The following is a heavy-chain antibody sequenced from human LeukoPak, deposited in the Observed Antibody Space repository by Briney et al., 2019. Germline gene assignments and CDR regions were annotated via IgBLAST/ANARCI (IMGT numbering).Heavy chain of an antibody. CDR3: ARLSGSSSSPSDY. D-gene: IGHD6-6*01. J-gene: IGHJ4*02. CDR2: IYYSGST. CDR1: GGSISSYY. Sequence: SETLSLTCTVSGGSISSYYWSWIRQPPGKGLEWIGYIYYSGSTNYNSSLKSRVTISVDTSKNQFSLKLSSVTAADTAVYYCARLSGSSSSPSDYWGQGTLVTVSS. V-gene: IGHV4-59*08.